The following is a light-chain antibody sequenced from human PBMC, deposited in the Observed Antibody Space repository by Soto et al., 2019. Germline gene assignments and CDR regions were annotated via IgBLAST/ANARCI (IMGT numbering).Light chain of an antibody. Sequence: HSVLTQPPSASGTPGQRVTISCSGSSSNIGSYTVNWYQRLPGTAPKLLIYSNNQRPSGVPDRFSGSKSGTSVSLAISGLQSEDEADYYCAAWDDSLNGVVFGGGTKLTVL. CDR2: SNN. CDR1: SSNIGSYT. V-gene: IGLV1-44*01. J-gene: IGLJ2*01. CDR3: AAWDDSLNGVV.